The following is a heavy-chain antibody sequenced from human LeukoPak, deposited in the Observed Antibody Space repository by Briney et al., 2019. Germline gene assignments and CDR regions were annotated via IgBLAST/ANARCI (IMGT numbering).Heavy chain of an antibody. CDR3: ARDWCSSTSCYPYYYYYGMDV. J-gene: IGHJ6*02. D-gene: IGHD2-2*01. CDR1: GFTFSSYG. Sequence: GRSLRLSCAASGFTFSSYGMHWVRQAPGKGLEWVAVIWYDGSNKYYADSVKGRFTISRDNSKNTLYLQMNSLRAEDTAVYYCARDWCSSTSCYPYYYYYGMDVWGQGTTVTVSS. CDR2: IWYDGSNK. V-gene: IGHV3-33*01.